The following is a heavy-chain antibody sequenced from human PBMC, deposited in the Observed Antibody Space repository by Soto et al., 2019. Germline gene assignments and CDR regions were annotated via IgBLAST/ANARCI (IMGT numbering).Heavy chain of an antibody. CDR2: IIPILGIA. V-gene: IGHV1-69*04. J-gene: IGHJ5*02. D-gene: IGHD3-3*01. CDR3: ARDPPHKDFWSGYYAPRGSGFDP. Sequence: SVKVSCKASGGTFSSYTISWVRQAPGQGLEWMGRIIPILGIANYAQKFQGRVTITADKSTSTAYMELSSLRSEDTAVYYCARDPPHKDFWSGYYAPRGSGFDPWGQGTLVTVSS. CDR1: GGTFSSYT.